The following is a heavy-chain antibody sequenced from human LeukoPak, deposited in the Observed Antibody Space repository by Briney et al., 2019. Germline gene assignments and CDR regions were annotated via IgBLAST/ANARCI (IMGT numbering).Heavy chain of an antibody. CDR3: ARGSSFGPFDY. J-gene: IGHJ4*02. D-gene: IGHD2/OR15-2a*01. V-gene: IGHV4-4*02. CDR2: IYHSGST. CDR1: GGSIESNNW. Sequence: SETLSLTCAVSGGSIESNNWWSWVRQPPGKGLEWIGEIYHSGSTNYNPSLESRVTVSVDKSKNQFSLKLSSVTAADTAVYYCARGSSFGPFDYWGQETLVTVSS.